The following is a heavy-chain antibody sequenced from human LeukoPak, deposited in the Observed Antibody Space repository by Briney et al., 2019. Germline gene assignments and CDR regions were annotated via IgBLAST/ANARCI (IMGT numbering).Heavy chain of an antibody. Sequence: GGSLRLSCAASGFTFSSYGMHWVRQAPGKRLEWVAVISYDGSNKYYADSVKGRFTISRDNSKNTLYLEMNSLRAEDTAVYYCAKDRVSSGWYEYFQYWGQGTLVTVSS. CDR3: AKDRVSSGWYEYFQY. D-gene: IGHD6-19*01. J-gene: IGHJ1*01. CDR2: ISYDGSNK. CDR1: GFTFSSYG. V-gene: IGHV3-30*18.